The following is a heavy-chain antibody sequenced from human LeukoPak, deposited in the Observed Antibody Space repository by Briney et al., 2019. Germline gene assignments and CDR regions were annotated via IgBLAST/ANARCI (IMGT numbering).Heavy chain of an antibody. CDR2: IYTSGST. CDR3: ARDQSGVVNRAFDI. D-gene: IGHD3-3*01. Sequence: SQTLSLTCTVSGGSISSGSYYWSWIRQPAGKGLEWIGRIYTSGSTNYNPSLKSRVTILVDTSKNQFSLKLSSVTAADTAVYYCARDQSGVVNRAFDIWGQGTMVTVSS. J-gene: IGHJ3*02. V-gene: IGHV4-61*02. CDR1: GGSISSGSYY.